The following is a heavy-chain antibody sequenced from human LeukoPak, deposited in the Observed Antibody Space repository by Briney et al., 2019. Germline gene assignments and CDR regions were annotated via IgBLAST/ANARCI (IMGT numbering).Heavy chain of an antibody. CDR1: GGSFSGYY. D-gene: IGHD3-3*01. CDR2: INHSGST. V-gene: IGHV4-34*01. CDR3: ATRLPQSITIFGVAPQV. Sequence: SETLSLTCAVYGGSFSGYYWSWIRQPPGKGLEWIGEINHSGSTNYNPSLKSRVTISVDTSKNQFSLKLSSVTAADTAVCYCATRLPQSITIFGVAPQVWGQGTLVTVSS. J-gene: IGHJ4*02.